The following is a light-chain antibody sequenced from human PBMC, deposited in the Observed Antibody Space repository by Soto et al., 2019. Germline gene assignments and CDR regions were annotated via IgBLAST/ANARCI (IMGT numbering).Light chain of an antibody. Sequence: ESVLTQTPVTLSLSHGARATLSCRASQTVSRMYLSWFQQKPGQAPRLLIYGTSTRATGIPVRFSGSGSGTDFTLTISSLQPEDFAVYFCHQDFNLPWTFGQGTKVDIK. V-gene: IGKV3D-7*01. CDR3: HQDFNLPWT. CDR2: GTS. J-gene: IGKJ1*01. CDR1: QTVSRMY.